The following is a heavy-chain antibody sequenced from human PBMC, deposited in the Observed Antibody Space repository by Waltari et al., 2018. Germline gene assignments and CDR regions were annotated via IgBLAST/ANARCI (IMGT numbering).Heavy chain of an antibody. D-gene: IGHD2-2*01. CDR1: GLSSITYW. Sequence: VQLVESGGGLVQPGGSLRLSCAASGLSSITYWMHWVRQGPGKGLVWVSRINGDGSTTNYADSVKGRFTISRDNAKNTLYLQMNSLRAEDTAVYYCAAPHSTSWYVSDYWGQGALVTVSS. J-gene: IGHJ4*02. CDR3: AAPHSTSWYVSDY. CDR2: INGDGSTT. V-gene: IGHV3-74*01.